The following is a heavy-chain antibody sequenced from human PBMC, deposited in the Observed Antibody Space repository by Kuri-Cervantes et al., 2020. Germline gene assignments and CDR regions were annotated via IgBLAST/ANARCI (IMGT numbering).Heavy chain of an antibody. D-gene: IGHD4-17*01. Sequence: GSLRLSCTVSGGSISSYYWSWIRQPPGKGLEWIGYIYYSGSTNYNPSLKSRVTISVGTSKNQFSLKLSSVTAADTAVYYCARGGGASFDYWGQGTLVTVSS. CDR1: GGSISSYY. J-gene: IGHJ4*02. CDR3: ARGGGASFDY. CDR2: IYYSGST. V-gene: IGHV4-59*01.